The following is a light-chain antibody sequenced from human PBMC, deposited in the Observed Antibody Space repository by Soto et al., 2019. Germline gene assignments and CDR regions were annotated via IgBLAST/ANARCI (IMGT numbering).Light chain of an antibody. CDR1: ESVSSN. Sequence: ETVMTQSPATLSVSPLERATLSCRASESVSSNLAWYQQQPGQAPRLLIYGASTRATGIPARFSGSGSGTEFTLTISSLQSEDFAVYYCQQYNNWPPFTFGPGTKVDIK. J-gene: IGKJ3*01. CDR3: QQYNNWPPFT. CDR2: GAS. V-gene: IGKV3-15*01.